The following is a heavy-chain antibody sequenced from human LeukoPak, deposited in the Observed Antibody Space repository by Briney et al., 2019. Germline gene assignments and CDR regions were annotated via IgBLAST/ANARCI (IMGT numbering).Heavy chain of an antibody. J-gene: IGHJ6*02. CDR2: INRSGST. CDR1: GGSISSGDYY. V-gene: IGHV4-39*07. Sequence: PSETLSLTCTVSGGSISSGDYYWSWIRQPPGKGLEWIGEINRSGSTNYNPSLKSRVTISVDTSKNQFSLKLSSVTAADTAVYYCARAPLRFLEWFYRASSGMDVWGQGTTVTVSS. CDR3: ARAPLRFLEWFYRASSGMDV. D-gene: IGHD3-3*01.